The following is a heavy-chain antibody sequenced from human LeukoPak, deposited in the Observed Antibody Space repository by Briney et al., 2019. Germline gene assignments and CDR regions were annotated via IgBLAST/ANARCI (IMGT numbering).Heavy chain of an antibody. V-gene: IGHV4-39*01. Sequence: SETLSLTCTVSGDSISSSTYNWGGVRQPPGKGLEYIASIYYSGSTYYNPSLKSRVSISVDTSKNQFSLKLSSVTAADTAVYYCARHGYSSAVYVDHWGQGTLVTVSS. CDR2: IYYSGST. CDR3: ARHGYSSAVYVDH. D-gene: IGHD6-25*01. CDR1: GDSISSSTYN. J-gene: IGHJ5*02.